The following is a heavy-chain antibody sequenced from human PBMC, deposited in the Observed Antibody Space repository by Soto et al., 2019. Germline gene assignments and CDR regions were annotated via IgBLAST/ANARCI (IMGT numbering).Heavy chain of an antibody. CDR3: ARRRIMITFGGVIVIQSSDAFDI. CDR1: GFTFSSYW. V-gene: IGHV3-7*03. CDR2: IKQDGSEK. Sequence: EVQLVESGGGLVQPGGSLRLSCAASGFTFSSYWMSWVHQAPGKGLEWVANIKQDGSEKYYVDSVKGRFTISRDNAKNSLYLQMNSLRAEDTAVYYCARRRIMITFGGVIVIQSSDAFDIWGQGTMVTVSS. J-gene: IGHJ3*02. D-gene: IGHD3-16*02.